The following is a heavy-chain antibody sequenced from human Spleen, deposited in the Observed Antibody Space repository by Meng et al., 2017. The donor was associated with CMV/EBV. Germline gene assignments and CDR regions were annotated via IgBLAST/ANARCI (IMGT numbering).Heavy chain of an antibody. CDR1: RFSLSTTGVG. Sequence: TFSRFSLSTTGVGVGWIRQPPGQALDWLALIYWNDEKRYSPSLKNRLTITKDTSKNQVVLTMSNMDTVDTATYFCAHDLVGTTCFDYWGQGTLVTVSS. D-gene: IGHD1-26*01. CDR3: AHDLVGTTCFDY. CDR2: IYWNDEK. J-gene: IGHJ4*02. V-gene: IGHV2-5*01.